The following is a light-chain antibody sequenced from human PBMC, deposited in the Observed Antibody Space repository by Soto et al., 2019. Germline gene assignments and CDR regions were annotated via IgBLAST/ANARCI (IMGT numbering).Light chain of an antibody. CDR3: QQYGNLWT. Sequence: DIQLTQSASTLSASVGDRVTISCRASQSINNYLAWYQQKPGKAPKLLIYKASTLESGVPSTFSGSGSGTEFSLTSSSMQPDDFATYYCQQYGNLWTFGQGTK. CDR1: QSINNY. J-gene: IGKJ1*01. CDR2: KAS. V-gene: IGKV1-5*03.